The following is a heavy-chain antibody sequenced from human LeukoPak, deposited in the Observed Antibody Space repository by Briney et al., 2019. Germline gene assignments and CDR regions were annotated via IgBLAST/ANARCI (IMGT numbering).Heavy chain of an antibody. Sequence: PGGSLRLSCAASGFTFSSYAMHWVRQAPGKGLEWVAVISYDGSNKYYADSVKGRFTISRDNSKNTLYLQMNSLRAEDTAVYYCARPVYYYDSSGYYDYWGQGTLVTVSS. CDR1: GFTFSSYA. CDR3: ARPVYYYDSSGYYDY. J-gene: IGHJ4*02. V-gene: IGHV3-30-3*01. D-gene: IGHD3-22*01. CDR2: ISYDGSNK.